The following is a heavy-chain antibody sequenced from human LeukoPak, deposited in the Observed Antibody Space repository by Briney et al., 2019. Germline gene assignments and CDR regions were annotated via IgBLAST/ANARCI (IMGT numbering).Heavy chain of an antibody. Sequence: SETLSLTCAVYGGSFSGYYWSWIRQPPGKGLEWTGEINHSGSTNYNPSLKSRVTISVDTSKNQFSLKLSSVTAADTAVYYCARSSIVGARANHYYFDYWGQGTLVTVSS. CDR1: GGSFSGYY. V-gene: IGHV4-34*01. D-gene: IGHD1-26*01. CDR2: INHSGST. CDR3: ARSSIVGARANHYYFDY. J-gene: IGHJ4*02.